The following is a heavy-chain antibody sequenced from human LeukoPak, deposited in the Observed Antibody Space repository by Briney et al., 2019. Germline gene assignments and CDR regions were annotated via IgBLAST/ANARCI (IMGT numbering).Heavy chain of an antibody. V-gene: IGHV1-46*01. D-gene: IGHD3-10*01. J-gene: IGHJ5*02. CDR3: ARSYGSGSYYNNWFDP. CDR1: GYTFTSYY. Sequence: ASVKVSCKASGYTFTSYYMHWVRQAPGQGLEWMGIINPSGGSTSYAQKFQGRVTMTRDTSTSTVSMELSSLRSEDTAVYYCARSYGSGSYYNNWFDPWGQGTLVTVSS. CDR2: INPSGGST.